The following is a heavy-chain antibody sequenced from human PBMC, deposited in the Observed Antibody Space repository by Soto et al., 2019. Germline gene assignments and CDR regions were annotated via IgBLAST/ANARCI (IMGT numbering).Heavy chain of an antibody. V-gene: IGHV1-2*02. CDR2: INPNSGGT. J-gene: IGHJ6*02. CDR3: ARGGGSHDYGMDV. Sequence: VASVKVSCKASGYTFTGYYMHWVRQAPGQGLEWMGWINPNSGGTNYAQKFQGRVTMTRDTSTSTAYMELSRLRSDDTAVYYCARGGGSHDYGMDVWGQGTTVTVSS. D-gene: IGHD1-26*01. CDR1: GYTFTGYY.